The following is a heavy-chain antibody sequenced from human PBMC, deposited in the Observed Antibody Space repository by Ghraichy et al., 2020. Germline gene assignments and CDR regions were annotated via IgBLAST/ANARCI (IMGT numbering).Heavy chain of an antibody. J-gene: IGHJ4*02. CDR1: GFPFSSYS. D-gene: IGHD4-23*01. CDR3: VRGFDGGAGF. V-gene: IGHV3-48*01. CDR2: ISSRSSTI. Sequence: GGSLRLSCAASGFPFSSYSMNWVRQAPGKGLEWVSYISSRSSTIYYADSVKGRFTISRDNAKNSLYLQMNSLRAEDTAMFFCVRGFDGGAGFWGQGTLVTVSS.